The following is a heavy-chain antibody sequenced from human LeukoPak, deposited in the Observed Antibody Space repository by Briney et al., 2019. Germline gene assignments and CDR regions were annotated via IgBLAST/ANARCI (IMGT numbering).Heavy chain of an antibody. Sequence: PGGSLRLSCAASGFTFSSYSMNWVRQAPGKGLEWVSYISSSSSTIYYADSVKGRFTISRDNSKNTLYLQMNSLRAEDTAVYYCAKGLKYSGSYLDYWGQGTLVTVSS. CDR3: AKGLKYSGSYLDY. CDR1: GFTFSSYS. V-gene: IGHV3-48*01. D-gene: IGHD1-26*01. J-gene: IGHJ4*02. CDR2: ISSSSSTI.